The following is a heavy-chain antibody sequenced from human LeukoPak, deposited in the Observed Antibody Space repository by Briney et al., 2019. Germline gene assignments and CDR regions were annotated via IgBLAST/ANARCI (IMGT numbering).Heavy chain of an antibody. Sequence: GGVLRLSCAASGFAFSSHAMTWVRQAPGKGLEWVSAISISGDRTYYAHSVKGRFTISRDNSKNTVYLQMNSLRAEDTAVYYCANEIRPNDYWGQGTLVTVSS. CDR1: GFAFSSHA. CDR3: ANEIRPNDY. CDR2: ISISGDRT. V-gene: IGHV3-23*01. J-gene: IGHJ4*02. D-gene: IGHD4-17*01.